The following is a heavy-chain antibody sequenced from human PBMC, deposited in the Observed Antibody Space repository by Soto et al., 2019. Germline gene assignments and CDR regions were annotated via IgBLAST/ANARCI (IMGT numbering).Heavy chain of an antibody. CDR2: TFYRSKWYN. V-gene: IGHV6-1*01. Sequence: SQTLSLTCAISGDSLSSNSAAWNWIRQSPSRGLEWLGRTFYRSKWYNDYALSVKSRITVTPDTSKNQFSLQLNSMTPEDTAVYYCARGVASHRGDWLDPWGQGTQVTVSS. D-gene: IGHD2-15*01. CDR1: GDSLSSNSAA. CDR3: ARGVASHRGDWLDP. J-gene: IGHJ5*02.